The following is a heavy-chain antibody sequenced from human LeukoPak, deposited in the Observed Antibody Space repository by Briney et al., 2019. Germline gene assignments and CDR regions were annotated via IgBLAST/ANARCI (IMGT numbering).Heavy chain of an antibody. J-gene: IGHJ3*02. CDR3: AKDLWFGDLGAFDI. CDR2: ISGSGGST. V-gene: IGHV3-23*01. Sequence: GGSLRLSCAASGFTFSSYAMSWVGQAPGKGREGASAISGSGGSTYYADSVKGRFTISRDNSKNTLYLQMNSLRAEDTAVYYCAKDLWFGDLGAFDIWGQGTMVTVSS. CDR1: GFTFSSYA. D-gene: IGHD3-10*01.